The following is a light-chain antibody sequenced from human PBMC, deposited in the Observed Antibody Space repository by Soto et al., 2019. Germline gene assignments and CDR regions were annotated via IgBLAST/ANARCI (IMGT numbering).Light chain of an antibody. V-gene: IGLV2-14*01. J-gene: IGLJ2*01. Sequence: QSVLTQPASVSGSPGQSITISCTGTSSDVGGYNSVSWYQQHPGKAPKLMIYEVTNRPSGVSNRFSGSKSGNTASLTISGLQTEDEADYYCSSYASSTPVVVFGGGTKLTVL. CDR1: SSDVGGYNS. CDR3: SSYASSTPVVV. CDR2: EVT.